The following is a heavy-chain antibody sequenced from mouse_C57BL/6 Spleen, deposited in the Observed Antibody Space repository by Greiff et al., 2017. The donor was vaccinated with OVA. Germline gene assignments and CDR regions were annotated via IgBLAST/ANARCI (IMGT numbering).Heavy chain of an antibody. D-gene: IGHD6-1*01. CDR2: IDPSDSYT. J-gene: IGHJ4*01. Sequence: QVQLKQPGAELVRPGTSVKLSCKASGYTFTSYWMHWVKQRPGQGLEWIGVIDPSDSYTNYNQKFKGKATLTVDTSSSTAYMQLSSLTSEDSAVYYCARKQWDYWGQGTSVTVSS. V-gene: IGHV1-59*01. CDR3: ARKQWDY. CDR1: GYTFTSYW.